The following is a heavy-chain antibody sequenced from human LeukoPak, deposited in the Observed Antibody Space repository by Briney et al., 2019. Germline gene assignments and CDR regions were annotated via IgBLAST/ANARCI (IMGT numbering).Heavy chain of an antibody. J-gene: IGHJ6*03. Sequence: GGSLRLSCAASGFTFSNYWMHWVRQAPGKGLVWVSRINSDGSSTSYADSVKGRFTISRDNAKSTLYLQMNSLRAEDTAVYYCARVSSGSYFGYYYYYMDVWGKGTTVTVSS. V-gene: IGHV3-74*01. CDR3: ARVSSGSYFGYYYYYMDV. D-gene: IGHD1-26*01. CDR2: INSDGSST. CDR1: GFTFSNYW.